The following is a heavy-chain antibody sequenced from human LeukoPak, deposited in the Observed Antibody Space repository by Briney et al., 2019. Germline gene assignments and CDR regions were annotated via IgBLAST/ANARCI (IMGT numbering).Heavy chain of an antibody. D-gene: IGHD6-13*01. CDR1: GFTFSSYS. CDR3: AREVEGPYSSSWYEGGDY. J-gene: IGHJ4*02. Sequence: GGSLRLSCAASGFTFSSYSMNWVRQAPGKGLEWVSSISSSSSYIYYADSVKGRSTISRDNAKNSLYLQMNSLRAEDTAVYYCAREVEGPYSSSWYEGGDYWGQGTLVTVSS. V-gene: IGHV3-21*01. CDR2: ISSSSSYI.